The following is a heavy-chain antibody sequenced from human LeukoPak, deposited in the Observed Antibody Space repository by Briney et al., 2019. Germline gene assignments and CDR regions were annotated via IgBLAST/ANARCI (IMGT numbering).Heavy chain of an antibody. CDR2: ISYDGSNK. V-gene: IGHV3-30*03. Sequence: GRSLRLSCAASGFTFSSYGMHWVRQAPGKGLEWVAVISYDGSNKYYADSVKGRFTISRDNSKNTLYLQMNSLRAEDTAVYYCAISGAYSSSSYFQHWGQGTLVTVSS. CDR3: AISGAYSSSSYFQH. CDR1: GFTFSSYG. D-gene: IGHD6-6*01. J-gene: IGHJ1*01.